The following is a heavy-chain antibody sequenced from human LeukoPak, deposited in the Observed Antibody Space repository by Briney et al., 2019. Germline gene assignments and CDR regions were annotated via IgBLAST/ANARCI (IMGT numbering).Heavy chain of an antibody. CDR2: IYYTGST. CDR1: GGSIGSLY. V-gene: IGHV4-59*08. D-gene: IGHD6-6*01. Sequence: SSETLSLTCSVSGGSIGSLYWSWIRQPPGKGLEWIGYIYYTGSTNYNPSLKSRVTMFVDMSKNQFSLRLSSVTAADTAVYYCARHRAYSSSSPFDYWGQGTLVTVSS. J-gene: IGHJ4*02. CDR3: ARHRAYSSSSPFDY.